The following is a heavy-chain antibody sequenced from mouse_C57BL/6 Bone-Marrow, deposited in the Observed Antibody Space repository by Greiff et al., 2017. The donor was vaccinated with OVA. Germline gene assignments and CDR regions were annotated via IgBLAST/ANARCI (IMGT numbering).Heavy chain of an antibody. CDR2: ISGGGGNT. CDR3: ARQESDDWYFDV. CDR1: GFTFSSYT. D-gene: IGHD2-3*01. Sequence: DVHLVESGGGLVKPGGSLKLSCAASGFTFSSYTMSWVRQTPEKRLEWVATISGGGGNTYYPDSVKGRFTISRDNAKNTLYLQMSSLRSEDTALYYCARQESDDWYFDVWGTGTTVTVSS. J-gene: IGHJ1*03. V-gene: IGHV5-9*01.